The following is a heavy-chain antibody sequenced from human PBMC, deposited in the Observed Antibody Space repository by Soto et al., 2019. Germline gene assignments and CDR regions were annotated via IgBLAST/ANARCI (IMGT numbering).Heavy chain of an antibody. CDR1: GGSISSGGYY. CDR2: IYYSGSA. CDR3: AREPGGNDEDYYYGLDV. V-gene: IGHV4-31*03. J-gene: IGHJ6*02. D-gene: IGHD2-15*01. Sequence: PSETLSLTCTVSGGSISSGGYYWSWIRQPPGKGLEWIGHIYYSGSAYYNPTLKSRLTISVDTSKNQFSLKLSSVTAADTAVYYCAREPGGNDEDYYYGLDVWGQGTTVTVSS.